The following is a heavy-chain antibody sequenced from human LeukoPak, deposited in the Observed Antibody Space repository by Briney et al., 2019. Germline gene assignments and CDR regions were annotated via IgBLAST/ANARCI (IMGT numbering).Heavy chain of an antibody. CDR2: IASDGSST. J-gene: IGHJ3*02. V-gene: IGHV3-74*01. CDR1: GFTFSSYW. CDR3: APYCSSSSCYGLYAFDI. D-gene: IGHD2-2*01. Sequence: GGSLRLSRAASGFTFSSYWMNWVRQAPGKGLVWVSRIASDGSSTTYADSVKGRFTISRDNSKNTLYLQMNSLRAEDTAVYYCAPYCSSSSCYGLYAFDIWGQGTMVTVSS.